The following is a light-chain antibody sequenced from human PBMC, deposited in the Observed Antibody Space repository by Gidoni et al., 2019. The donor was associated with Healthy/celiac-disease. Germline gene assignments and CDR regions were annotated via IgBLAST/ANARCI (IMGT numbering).Light chain of an antibody. Sequence: DIQMTQSPSSLSASVGDRVTITCRASQSISSYLNWYQQKPGKAPKLLIYAASSLQSGVPSRFSGSGSGTDFTLTLSRLQPEAFATYYCQQSYSTPPDFGGGTKVEIK. CDR2: AAS. J-gene: IGKJ4*01. V-gene: IGKV1-39*01. CDR3: QQSYSTPPD. CDR1: QSISSY.